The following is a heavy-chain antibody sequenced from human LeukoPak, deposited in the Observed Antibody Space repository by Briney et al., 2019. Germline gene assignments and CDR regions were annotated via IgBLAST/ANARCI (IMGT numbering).Heavy chain of an antibody. CDR2: IYYSGST. CDR1: LGSISSSSYY. D-gene: IGHD6-13*01. V-gene: IGHV4-39*01. J-gene: IGHJ4*02. Sequence: PSETLSLTCTVSLGSISSSSYYWGWIRQPPGKGLEWIGSIYYSGSTYYNPSLKSRVTISVDTSKTQFSLKLSSVTAADTAVYYCDSSSWYTIDYWGQGTLVTVSS. CDR3: DSSSWYTIDY.